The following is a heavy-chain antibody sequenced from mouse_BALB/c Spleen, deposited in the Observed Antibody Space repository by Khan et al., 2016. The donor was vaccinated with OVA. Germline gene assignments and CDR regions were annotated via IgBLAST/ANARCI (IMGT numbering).Heavy chain of an antibody. CDR1: GYTFTNYR. D-gene: IGHD1-1*01. CDR2: INTYTGEP. Sequence: QIQLVPSGPELKQPGETVKISCKASGYTFTNYRMNWMKQAPEKGLKWMGWINTYTGEPTYGDDFKGLFAFSLDTYASTAYLQINNLKNEDMATYFCARESSYWYFDAWGAGTTVTVSS. V-gene: IGHV9-1*02. CDR3: ARESSYWYFDA. J-gene: IGHJ1*01.